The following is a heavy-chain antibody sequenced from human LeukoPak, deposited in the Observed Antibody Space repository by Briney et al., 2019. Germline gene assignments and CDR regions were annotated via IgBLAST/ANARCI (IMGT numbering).Heavy chain of an antibody. CDR3: AKEDSSSWYGIDY. Sequence: GGSLRLSCAASGFTFSNYALSWVRQAPGKGLEWVSTISGSGVSTFYADSVRGRFTISRDNSKNTLDLQMISLRAEDTAVYYCAKEDSSSWYGIDYWGQGTLVTGSS. D-gene: IGHD6-13*01. CDR2: ISGSGVST. CDR1: GFTFSNYA. J-gene: IGHJ4*02. V-gene: IGHV3-23*01.